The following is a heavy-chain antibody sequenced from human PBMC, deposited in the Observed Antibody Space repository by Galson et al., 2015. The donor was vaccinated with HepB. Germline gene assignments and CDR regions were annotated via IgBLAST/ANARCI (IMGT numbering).Heavy chain of an antibody. CDR3: ARRGIVVVPAAMGDYYYYGMDV. D-gene: IGHD2-2*01. Sequence: SLRLSCAASGFTFSSYAMHWVRQAPGKGLEWVAVISYDGSNKYYADSVKGRFTISRDNSKNTLYLQMNSLRAEDTAVYYCARRGIVVVPAAMGDYYYYGMDVWGQGTTVTVSS. V-gene: IGHV3-30*04. CDR2: ISYDGSNK. CDR1: GFTFSSYA. J-gene: IGHJ6*02.